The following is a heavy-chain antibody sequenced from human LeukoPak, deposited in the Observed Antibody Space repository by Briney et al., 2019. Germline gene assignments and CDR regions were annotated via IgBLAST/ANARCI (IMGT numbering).Heavy chain of an antibody. CDR2: INPSGGST. J-gene: IGHJ2*01. Sequence: ASVKVSCKASGYTFTSYYMHWVRQAPGQGLEWMGIINPSGGSTSYAQKFQGRVTMTRDTSTSTVYMELSSLRSEDTAVYYCARASSGPYCSSISCYRRYFDLWGRGTLVTVSS. V-gene: IGHV1-46*01. CDR3: ARASSGPYCSSISCYRRYFDL. D-gene: IGHD2-2*01. CDR1: GYTFTSYY.